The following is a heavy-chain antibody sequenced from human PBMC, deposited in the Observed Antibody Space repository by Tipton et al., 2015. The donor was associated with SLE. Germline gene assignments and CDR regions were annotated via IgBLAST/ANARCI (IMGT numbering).Heavy chain of an antibody. CDR2: IYYGGGT. CDR1: GGSITSNGDDY. D-gene: IGHD2-2*01. V-gene: IGHV4-31*03. CDR3: ARSTDQNWFDP. J-gene: IGHJ5*02. Sequence: TLSLTCSVAGGSITSNGDDYWSWVRQPPGKGLEWIGNIYYGGGTYYNPSLESRVTISLDTSKNQFSLKLNSVTAADTAVYYCARSTDQNWFDPWGQGTLVTVSS.